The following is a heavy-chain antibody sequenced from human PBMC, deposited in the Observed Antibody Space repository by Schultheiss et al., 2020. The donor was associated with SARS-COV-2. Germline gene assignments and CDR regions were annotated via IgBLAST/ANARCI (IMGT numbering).Heavy chain of an antibody. CDR1: GFTFSDYY. J-gene: IGHJ6*02. CDR2: ISSSSSYT. Sequence: GGSLRLSCAASGFTFSDYYMSWIRQAPGKGLEWVSYISSSSSYTNYADSVKGRFTISRDNAKNSLYLQMNSLRAEDTAVYYCARPIWFGDPSGGMDVWGQGTTVTVSS. CDR3: ARPIWFGDPSGGMDV. D-gene: IGHD3-10*01. V-gene: IGHV3-11*06.